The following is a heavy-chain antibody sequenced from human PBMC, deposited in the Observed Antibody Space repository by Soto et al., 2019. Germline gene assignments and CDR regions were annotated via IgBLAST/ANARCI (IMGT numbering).Heavy chain of an antibody. J-gene: IGHJ4*02. D-gene: IGHD3-10*01. Sequence: SETLSLTCTVSGGSISSSSYYWGWIRQPPGKGLEWIGYIYYSGSTNYNPSLKSRVTISVDTSKNQFSLKLSSVTAADTAVYYCARGVGRGVIIAYYFDYWGQGTLVTVSS. V-gene: IGHV4-61*05. CDR3: ARGVGRGVIIAYYFDY. CDR1: GGSISSSSYY. CDR2: IYYSGST.